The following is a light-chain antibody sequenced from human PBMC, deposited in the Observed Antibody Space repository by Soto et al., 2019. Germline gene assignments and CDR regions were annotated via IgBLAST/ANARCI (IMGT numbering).Light chain of an antibody. CDR1: SSDIGSYHY. CDR3: SSYASSSTLV. V-gene: IGLV2-14*01. Sequence: QSALTQPASVSGYPGQSIAISCTGTSSDIGSYHYVSWYQHHPGKAPKLIIYEVSNRPSGVSDRFSGSKSGNTASLTISGHKAEDEADYYGSSYASSSTLVFGGGTKLTVL. J-gene: IGLJ2*01. CDR2: EVS.